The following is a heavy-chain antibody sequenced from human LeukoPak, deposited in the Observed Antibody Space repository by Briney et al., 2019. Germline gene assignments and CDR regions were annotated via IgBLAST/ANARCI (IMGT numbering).Heavy chain of an antibody. J-gene: IGHJ4*02. CDR1: GFTFNDYA. CDR3: AKDGYYYDSSGYSYFDY. D-gene: IGHD3-22*01. CDR2: ISYDGNNK. V-gene: IGHV3-30-3*01. Sequence: GGSLRLSCAPSGFTFNDYAMHWVRQAPGKGLEWVAVISYDGNNKYYADSVKGRFTISRDNSKNTLYLQMNSLRAEDTAVYYCAKDGYYYDSSGYSYFDYWGQGTLVTVSS.